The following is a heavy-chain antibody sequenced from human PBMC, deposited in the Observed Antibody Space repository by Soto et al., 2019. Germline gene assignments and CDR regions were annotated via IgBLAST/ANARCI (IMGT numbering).Heavy chain of an antibody. CDR1: GYTFTSYY. Sequence: QVQLVQSGAEVKKPGASVTVSCKASGYTFTSYYIHWVRQAPGQGLEWMGIINPSGGSTSYAQKFQGRVTMTRDTSTSTVYMEVSGLRSEDTAVYYCARDQEPSTLYYDNYYMDVWGKGTTVTVSS. D-gene: IGHD2-8*01. V-gene: IGHV1-46*03. CDR2: INPSGGST. CDR3: ARDQEPSTLYYDNYYMDV. J-gene: IGHJ6*03.